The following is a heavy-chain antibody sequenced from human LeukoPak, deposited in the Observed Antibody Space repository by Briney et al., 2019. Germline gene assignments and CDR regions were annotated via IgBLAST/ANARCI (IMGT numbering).Heavy chain of an antibody. V-gene: IGHV3-30*02. CDR3: AKDGVAGNEPYYFGY. CDR1: GFTFSSYG. J-gene: IGHJ4*02. CDR2: IRYDGSNK. Sequence: GGSLRLSCAASGFTFSSYGMHWVRQAPGKGLGWVAFIRYDGSNKYYADSVKGRFTVSRDNSKNTLYLQMNSLRAEDTAVYYCAKDGVAGNEPYYFGYWGQGTLVTVSS. D-gene: IGHD1-1*01.